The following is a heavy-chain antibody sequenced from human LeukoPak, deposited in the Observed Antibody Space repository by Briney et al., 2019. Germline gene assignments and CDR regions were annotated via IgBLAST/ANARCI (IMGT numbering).Heavy chain of an antibody. D-gene: IGHD2-2*01. J-gene: IGHJ6*02. CDR3: ARERLVVVGDAYYYYGMDV. CDR2: ISSSSSYI. Sequence: GGSLTLSCLASGFIFSNYKVKWVRQAPGEGLEWVSSISSSSSYIYYADSMKGRFTVSRDNAKNSLFLQMNSLRAEDTAVYYCARERLVVVGDAYYYYGMDVWGQGTTVTVSS. V-gene: IGHV3-21*01. CDR1: GFIFSNYK.